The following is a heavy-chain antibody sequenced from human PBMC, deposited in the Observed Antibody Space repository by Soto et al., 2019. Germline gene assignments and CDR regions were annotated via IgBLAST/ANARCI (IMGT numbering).Heavy chain of an antibody. J-gene: IGHJ5*02. CDR2: ISSSSSYI. CDR1: GFTFRSYR. CDR3: ARTWGSYDFWSGYYMGSGWFDP. D-gene: IGHD3-3*01. Sequence: EVQLVESGGGLVKPGGSLRLSCAASGFTFRSYRMNCVRQAQGKVLEWVSSISSSSSYIYYADSVKGRFTISRDNAKNSLYLQMNSRRAEDTAVYYCARTWGSYDFWSGYYMGSGWFDPWGQGTLVTVSS. V-gene: IGHV3-21*01.